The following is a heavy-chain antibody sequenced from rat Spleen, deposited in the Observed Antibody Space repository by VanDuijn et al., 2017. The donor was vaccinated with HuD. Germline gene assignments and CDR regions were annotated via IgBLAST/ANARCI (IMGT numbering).Heavy chain of an antibody. CDR2: ISPSGGST. Sequence: EVQLVESDGGLVQPGRSLRLSCAASGFTFSNYGMHWIRQAPTKGLEWVASISPSGGSTYYRDSVKGRFTISRDNAKSTLYLQMDSLRSEDTATYYCATDRRDSSYRNWFAYWGQGTLVTVSS. D-gene: IGHD1-2*01. CDR3: ATDRRDSSYRNWFAY. CDR1: GFTFSNYG. V-gene: IGHV5-19*01. J-gene: IGHJ3*01.